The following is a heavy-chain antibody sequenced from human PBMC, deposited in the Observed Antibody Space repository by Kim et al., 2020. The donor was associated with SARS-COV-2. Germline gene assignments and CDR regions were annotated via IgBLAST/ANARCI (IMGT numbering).Heavy chain of an antibody. CDR3: AKRPRASSNSRYFDL. CDR2: IAWTTGAA. V-gene: IGHV3-9*01. Sequence: GGSLRLSCVASGFTLNDNAIHWVRQAPGKGLEWLSGIAWTTGAAAYADSVKGRFTISRDNAKNSLYLQISSLGPEDTAFYYWAKRPRASSNSRYFDLWGR. J-gene: IGHJ2*01. D-gene: IGHD6-13*01. CDR1: GFTLNDNA.